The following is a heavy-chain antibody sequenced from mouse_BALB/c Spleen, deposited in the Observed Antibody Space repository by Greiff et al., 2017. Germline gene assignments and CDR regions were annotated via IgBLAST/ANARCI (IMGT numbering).Heavy chain of an antibody. D-gene: IGHD1-1*01. Sequence: EVQLVESGGGLVQPGGSRKLSCAASGFTFSSFGMHWVRQAPEKGLEWVAYISSGSSTIYYADTVKGRFTISRDNPKNTLFLQMTSLRSEDTAMYYCARCYYGSSYVDYWGQGTTLTVSS. J-gene: IGHJ2*01. V-gene: IGHV5-17*02. CDR3: ARCYYGSSYVDY. CDR2: ISSGSSTI. CDR1: GFTFSSFG.